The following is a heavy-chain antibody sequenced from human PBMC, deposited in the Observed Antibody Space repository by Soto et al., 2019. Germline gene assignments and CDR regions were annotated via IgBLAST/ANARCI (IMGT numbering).Heavy chain of an antibody. D-gene: IGHD1-1*01. V-gene: IGHV4-59*12. CDR2: ISHSGGT. J-gene: IGHJ3*02. Sequence: SETLSLTCTVSGGSMSSYYWTWIRQPPGKGLEWIGDISHSGGTNYNPSLKSRVTISVDTSKNQFSLKMSSVTAADTALYYCARVERGTATTVVDAFDILGPGKMVTVS. CDR1: GGSMSSYY. CDR3: ARVERGTATTVVDAFDI.